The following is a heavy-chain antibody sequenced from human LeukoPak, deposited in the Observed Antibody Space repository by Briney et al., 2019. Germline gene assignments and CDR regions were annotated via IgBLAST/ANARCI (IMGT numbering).Heavy chain of an antibody. J-gene: IGHJ4*02. CDR3: ARDQPYDSSGYYDY. V-gene: IGHV3-7*01. D-gene: IGHD3-22*01. Sequence: GGSLRLSCAASGFTFSNYWMNWVRQAPGKGLEWVASIKEDGSDEYYVDSVKGRFIISRDNTKSSLYLQMNSLRAEDTAVYYCARDQPYDSSGYYDYWGQGTLVTVSS. CDR1: GFTFSNYW. CDR2: IKEDGSDE.